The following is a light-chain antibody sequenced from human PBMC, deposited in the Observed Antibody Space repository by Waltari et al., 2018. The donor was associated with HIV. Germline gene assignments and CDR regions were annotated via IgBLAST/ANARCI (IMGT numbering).Light chain of an antibody. CDR1: DLGNQY. J-gene: IGLJ1*01. CDR3: QTWDSNTVL. Sequence: SFELTQSPSVSVSPGQSATITCSGEDLGNQYTSWYQQKSGQSPLLVIYQDSRRPSRIPERFSGSNSGNTATLTISGTQPLDEADYYCQTWDSNTVLFGTGTKVTVL. CDR2: QDS. V-gene: IGLV3-1*01.